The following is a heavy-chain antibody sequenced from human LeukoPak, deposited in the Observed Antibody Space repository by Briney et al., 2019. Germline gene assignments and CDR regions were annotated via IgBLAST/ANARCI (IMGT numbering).Heavy chain of an antibody. J-gene: IGHJ3*02. D-gene: IGHD6-6*01. V-gene: IGHV4-30-2*01. CDR2: IYHSGST. CDR1: GGSISSGGYS. CDR3: VRTSIAARRANAFDI. Sequence: PSETLSLTCAVSGGSISSGGYSWSWIRQPPGKGLEWIGYIYHSGSTYYNPSLKSRVTISVERAKNQFSLKLSSVTAADTAVYYCVRTSIAARRANAFDIWGQGTMVTVSS.